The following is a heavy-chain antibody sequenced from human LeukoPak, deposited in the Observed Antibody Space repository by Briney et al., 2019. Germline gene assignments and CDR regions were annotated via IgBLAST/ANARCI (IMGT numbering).Heavy chain of an antibody. J-gene: IGHJ4*02. V-gene: IGHV1-8*03. CDR1: GYTFTSYD. CDR2: MNPNSGNT. CDR3: ARGLGYYYGSGAL. Sequence: ASVKVSCKASGYTFTSYDINWVRQATGQGHEWMGWMNPNSGNTGYAQKFQGRVTITRNTSISTAYMELSSLRSEDTAVYYCARGLGYYYGSGALWGQGTLVTVSS. D-gene: IGHD3-10*01.